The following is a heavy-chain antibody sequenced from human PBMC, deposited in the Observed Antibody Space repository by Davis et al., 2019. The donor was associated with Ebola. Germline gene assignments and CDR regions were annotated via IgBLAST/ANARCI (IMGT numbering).Heavy chain of an antibody. CDR1: GGSISSSNSF. D-gene: IGHD4-17*01. CDR2: MYYSGNA. J-gene: IGHJ3*01. Sequence: PSETLSLTCNVSGGSISSSNSFWGWIRQPPGKGLEWIGNMYYSGNAYYDPSLKSRATISVDASKNQFFLTLMSVTATATAVYYCAKGDYAEAAFDVWGKGTVVTVSS. V-gene: IGHV4-39*01. CDR3: AKGDYAEAAFDV.